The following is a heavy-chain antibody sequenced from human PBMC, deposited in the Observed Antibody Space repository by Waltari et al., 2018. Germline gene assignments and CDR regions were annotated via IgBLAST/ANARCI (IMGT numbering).Heavy chain of an antibody. V-gene: IGHV4-39*07. J-gene: IGHJ4*02. CDR1: GGSISRSSSY. CDR2: IYYSGST. CDR3: ARGRVDYYGSGSYPYYFDY. D-gene: IGHD3-10*01. Sequence: QLQLQESGPGLVKPSETLSLTCTVSGGSISRSSSYWGWIRQPPGRGLEWIGSIYYSGSTYYNPSLKSRVTISVDTSKNQFSLKLSSGTAADTAVYYCARGRVDYYGSGSYPYYFDYWGQGTLVTVSS.